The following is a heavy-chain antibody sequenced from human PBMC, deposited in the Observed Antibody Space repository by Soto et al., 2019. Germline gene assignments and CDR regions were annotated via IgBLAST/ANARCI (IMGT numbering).Heavy chain of an antibody. CDR3: VREGRGSFDF. CDR1: GFIFTNYA. CDR2: IGGRGNSA. J-gene: IGHJ3*01. V-gene: IGHV3-23*01. Sequence: EVQVSESGGGLVRPGGSLRLSCAASGFIFTNYAMSWVRQAPGKGLEWVSVIGGRGNSAYYADSVQGRFTISRDNSKNTLSLQMSSLTADDTAIYYCVREGRGSFDFWGRGTMVTVSS. D-gene: IGHD5-12*01.